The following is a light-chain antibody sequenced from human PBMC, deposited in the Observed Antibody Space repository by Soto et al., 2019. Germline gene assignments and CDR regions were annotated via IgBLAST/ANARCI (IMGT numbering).Light chain of an antibody. CDR3: QQYGNSPWT. Sequence: VLTQSPGTLSLSLGDRATLSCRASQTVDHAYVAWYQQRPGQPPRLLIYGASTRATDIPERFSGSGSGTDFTLTISRLEPEDAAVYYCQQYGNSPWTFGQGTKVEIK. CDR1: QTVDHAY. V-gene: IGKV3-20*01. CDR2: GAS. J-gene: IGKJ1*01.